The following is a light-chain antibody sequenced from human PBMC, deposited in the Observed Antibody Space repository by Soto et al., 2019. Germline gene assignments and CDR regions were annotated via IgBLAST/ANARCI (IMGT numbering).Light chain of an antibody. CDR2: DDR. CDR3: QVWDRRGDQQV. CDR1: NIVSKS. Sequence: SYELTQPPSVSVAPGQTARIPCGGSNIVSKSVHWYQKEPGQAPVLVVYDDRDRPSGIPERFSGSNSGNTATLTITRVEAGDEADYYCQVWDRRGDQQVFGGGTKLTVL. J-gene: IGLJ3*02. V-gene: IGLV3-21*02.